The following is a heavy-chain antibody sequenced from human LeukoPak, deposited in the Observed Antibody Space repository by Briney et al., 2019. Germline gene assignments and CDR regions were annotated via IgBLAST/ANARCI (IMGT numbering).Heavy chain of an antibody. J-gene: IGHJ4*02. V-gene: IGHV3-23*01. CDR1: GFTFSSYC. D-gene: IGHD3-22*01. CDR2: ISGSGGST. CDR3: AKDISYDSSGYYPHYFDY. Sequence: PGGTLRLSCVVSGFTFSSYCMSWVRQAPGKGLEWVSAISGSGGSTYYADFVKGRFTISRDNSKNTLYLQMNSLRAEDTALYYCAKDISYDSSGYYPHYFDYWGQGTLVTVSS.